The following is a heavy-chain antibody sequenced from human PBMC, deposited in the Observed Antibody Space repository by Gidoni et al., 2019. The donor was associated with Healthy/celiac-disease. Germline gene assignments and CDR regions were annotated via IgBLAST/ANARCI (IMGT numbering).Heavy chain of an antibody. J-gene: IGHJ4*02. D-gene: IGHD6-19*01. CDR2: IYYSGST. CDR3: ARHLTVADDY. V-gene: IGHV4-39*01. Sequence: YGGWIRQPPGKGLEWIGSIYYSGSTYYNPSLKSRVTISVDTSKNQFSLKLSSVTAADTAVYYCARHLTVADDYWGQGTLVTVSS. CDR1: Y.